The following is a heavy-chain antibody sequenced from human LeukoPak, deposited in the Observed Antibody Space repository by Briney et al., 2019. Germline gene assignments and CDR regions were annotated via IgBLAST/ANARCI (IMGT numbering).Heavy chain of an antibody. Sequence: PGGSLRLSCSGSGFTFSTRPMHWVRQAPGKGLEYVSGSSANGGSTYYADSAKGRFIISRDNSKNTVYLQMSSPRPEDTAMYYCVNQISGWVYWGQGTLVTVSS. CDR1: GFTFSTRP. D-gene: IGHD6-19*01. V-gene: IGHV3-64D*06. CDR2: SSANGGST. CDR3: VNQISGWVY. J-gene: IGHJ4*02.